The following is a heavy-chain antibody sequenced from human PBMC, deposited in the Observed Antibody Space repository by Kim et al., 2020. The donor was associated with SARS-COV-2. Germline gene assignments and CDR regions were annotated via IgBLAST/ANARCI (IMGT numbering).Heavy chain of an antibody. CDR1: GYTFTSYG. J-gene: IGHJ5*02. V-gene: IGHV1-18*01. CDR2: ISAYNGNT. D-gene: IGHD4-17*01. CDR3: ARAGRLYGDYVRFDP. Sequence: ASVKVSCKASGYTFTSYGISWVRQAPGQGLEWMGWISAYNGNTNYAQKLQGRVTMTTDTSTSTAYMELRSLRSDDTAVYYCARAGRLYGDYVRFDPWGRGTLVTVSS.